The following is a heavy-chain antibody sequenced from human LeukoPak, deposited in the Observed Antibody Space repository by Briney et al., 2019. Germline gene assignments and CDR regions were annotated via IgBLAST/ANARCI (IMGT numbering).Heavy chain of an antibody. CDR2: INAGNGNT. V-gene: IGHV1-3*01. CDR1: GYTCTSYA. J-gene: IGHJ4*02. CDR3: ASAYRYCSSTSCYSFDY. Sequence: GASVKVSCKASGYTCTSYAMHWVRQAPGQRLEWMGWINAGNGNTKYSQKFLRRVTITRDTSASTAYMELSSLRSEDTAVYYCASAYRYCSSTSCYSFDYWGQGTLVTVSS. D-gene: IGHD2-2*01.